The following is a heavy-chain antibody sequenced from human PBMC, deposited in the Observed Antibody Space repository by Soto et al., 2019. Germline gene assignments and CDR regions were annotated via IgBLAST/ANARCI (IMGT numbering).Heavy chain of an antibody. CDR3: AKYLLQNYYDSSVYTY. Sequence: PGGSLRLSCASSGFPFNSYAMSWVRQAPGKGLEWVSTISGSGGSTYYADSVKGRFTISRDNSKNTLYLQMNSLRAEDTAVYYCAKYLLQNYYDSSVYTYWGQGTLVTVSS. CDR2: ISGSGGST. D-gene: IGHD3-22*01. J-gene: IGHJ4*02. V-gene: IGHV3-23*01. CDR1: GFPFNSYA.